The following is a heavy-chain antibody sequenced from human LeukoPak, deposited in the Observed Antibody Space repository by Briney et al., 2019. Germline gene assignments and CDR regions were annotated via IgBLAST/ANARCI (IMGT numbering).Heavy chain of an antibody. CDR2: IYYSGST. CDR3: ARGMTTVVVDY. CDR1: GGSISSYY. Sequence: PSETLSLTCTVSGGSISSYYWNWIRQPPGKGLEWIGYIYYSGSTNYNPSLKSRVTISVDTSKNQFSLKLSSVTAADTAVYYCARGMTTVVVDYWGQGTLVTVSS. V-gene: IGHV4-59*12. J-gene: IGHJ4*01. D-gene: IGHD4-23*01.